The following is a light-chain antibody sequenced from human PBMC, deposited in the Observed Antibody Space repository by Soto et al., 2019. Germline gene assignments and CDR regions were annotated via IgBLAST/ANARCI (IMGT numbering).Light chain of an antibody. Sequence: EIVLTQSPATLSLSPGERATLSCRASQTVGRYLAWYQQKPGQAPRLLIYDTSNRAPGIPDRFSGSGSGTDFTLTISSLEPEDFALYYCQRRNNWYSFGGGTKVEIK. CDR2: DTS. CDR1: QTVGRY. J-gene: IGKJ4*01. V-gene: IGKV3-11*01. CDR3: QRRNNWYS.